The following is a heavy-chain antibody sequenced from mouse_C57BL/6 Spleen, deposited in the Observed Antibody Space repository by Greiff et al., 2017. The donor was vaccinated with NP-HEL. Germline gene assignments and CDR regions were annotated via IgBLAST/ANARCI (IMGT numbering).Heavy chain of an antibody. Sequence: QVQLKQSGAELARPGASVKLSCKASGYTFTSYGISWVKQRTGQGLEWIGEIYPRSGNTYYNEKFKGKATLTADKSSSTAYMELRSLTSEDSAVYFCERNYDGYSFDYWGQGTTLTVSS. D-gene: IGHD2-3*01. J-gene: IGHJ2*01. CDR2: IYPRSGNT. V-gene: IGHV1-81*01. CDR3: ERNYDGYSFDY. CDR1: GYTFTSYG.